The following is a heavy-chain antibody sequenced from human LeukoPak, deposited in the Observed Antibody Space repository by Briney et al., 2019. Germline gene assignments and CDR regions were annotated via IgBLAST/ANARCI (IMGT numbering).Heavy chain of an antibody. J-gene: IGHJ4*02. V-gene: IGHV4-4*02. CDR1: GDSVSSSNW. CDR3: ARGLVDTGGSRFDY. CDR2: IHHSGST. D-gene: IGHD5-12*01. Sequence: KSSETLSLTCAVSGDSVSSSNWWSWVRQPPGKGLEWIGEIHHSGSTNYNPSLKSRVTISLDGPKNQLSLKMTSVTAADTAVYYCARGLVDTGGSRFDYWGQGTLVTVSS.